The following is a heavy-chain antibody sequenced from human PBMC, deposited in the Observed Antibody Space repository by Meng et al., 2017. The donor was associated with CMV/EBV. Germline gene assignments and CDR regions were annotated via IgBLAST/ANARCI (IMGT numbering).Heavy chain of an antibody. J-gene: IGHJ5*02. CDR3: ARGGNWFDP. CDR1: GGSFGGYY. CDR2: INHSGRT. V-gene: IGHV4-34*01. Sequence: QVQLQEWGAGLLKPSETLSPTCAVYGGSFGGYYWSWVRQPPGKGLEWIGEINHSGRTTYNPSLKSRVTISVDTSKNQFSLKLSSVTAADTAVYYCARGGNWFDPWGQGTLVTVSS.